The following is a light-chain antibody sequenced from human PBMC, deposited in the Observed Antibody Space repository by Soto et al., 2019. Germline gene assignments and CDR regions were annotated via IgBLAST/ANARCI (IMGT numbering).Light chain of an antibody. Sequence: DIQLTQSPSFLSASVGDRVTITCRASQGISSYLAWYQQKPGKAPKLLIYAASTLQSGAPSRFSGSGSGTEITLTISRLQPEDFATYYCQHLDSYSTFGQGTRLDIK. CDR1: QGISSY. V-gene: IGKV1-9*01. J-gene: IGKJ5*01. CDR2: AAS. CDR3: QHLDSYST.